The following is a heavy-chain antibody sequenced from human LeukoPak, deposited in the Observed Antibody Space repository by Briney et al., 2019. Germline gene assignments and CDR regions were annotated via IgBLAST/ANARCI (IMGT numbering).Heavy chain of an antibody. J-gene: IGHJ4*02. CDR2: IKQDGSEK. CDR1: GFSFKSYW. Sequence: GGSLRLSCAASGFSFKSYWMSWVRQAPGKGLEWVANIKQDGSEKYYVDSVKGRVTVSRDNSKNTLYLQMNSLRAEDTAVYYCAKAVRGVIGYWGQGTLVTVSS. D-gene: IGHD3-10*01. CDR3: AKAVRGVIGY. V-gene: IGHV3-7*03.